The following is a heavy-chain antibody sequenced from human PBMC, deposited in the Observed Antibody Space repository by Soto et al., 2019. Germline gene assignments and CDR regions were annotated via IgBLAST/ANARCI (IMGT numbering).Heavy chain of an antibody. CDR3: ASSAGHPGVFFYYTVMAL. CDR2: VYTSDYT. J-gene: IGHJ6*02. Sequence: SATPSLSRRVSGASIGRYYLHLIRPTPGKGLEWIGYVYTSDYTRYSSSLKSRVTISVDTSKSQFYLRLNSVTAADTAVYYCASSAGHPGVFFYYTVMALWVQGTTVTVS. CDR1: GASIGRYY. D-gene: IGHD3-22*01. V-gene: IGHV4-4*08.